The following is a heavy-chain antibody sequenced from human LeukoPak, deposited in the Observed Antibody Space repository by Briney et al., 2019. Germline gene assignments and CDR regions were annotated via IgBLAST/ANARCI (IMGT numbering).Heavy chain of an antibody. D-gene: IGHD2-2*01. CDR3: AREGIVVVPAAMLYYYGMDV. Sequence: SETLSLTCTVSGGSISSGDYYWSWIRQPPGKGLEWLGYIYYSGSTYYNPSLKSRVTISVDTSKNQFSLKLSSVTAADTAVYYCAREGIVVVPAAMLYYYGMDVWGQGTTVTVSS. J-gene: IGHJ6*02. CDR1: GGSISSGDYY. V-gene: IGHV4-30-4*01. CDR2: IYYSGST.